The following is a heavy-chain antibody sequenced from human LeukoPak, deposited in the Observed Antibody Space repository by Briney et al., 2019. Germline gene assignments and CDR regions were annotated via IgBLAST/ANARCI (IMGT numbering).Heavy chain of an antibody. J-gene: IGHJ4*02. Sequence: PGGSLRLSCTTSRFTFGDYGMSWVRQAPGKGLEWVSVMSADSATTFYADSVKGRFTISRDNAKNTVFLQMSSLRAEDTALYYCARKSASGNYPLDYWGQGTLVTVSS. V-gene: IGHV3-23*01. CDR3: ARKSASGNYPLDY. D-gene: IGHD3-10*01. CDR2: MSADSATT. CDR1: RFTFGDYG.